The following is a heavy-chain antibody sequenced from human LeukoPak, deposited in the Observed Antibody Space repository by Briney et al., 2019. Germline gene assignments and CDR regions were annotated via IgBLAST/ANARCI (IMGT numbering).Heavy chain of an antibody. CDR3: ARPVVHDAFDI. CDR1: GGSFSGYY. Sequence: SETLSLTCAVYGGSFSGYYWSWIRQPPGRGLEWIGEINHSGSTNYNPSLKSRVTISVDTSKNQFSLKLSSVTAADTAVYYCARPVVHDAFDIWGQGTMVTVSS. D-gene: IGHD2-21*01. V-gene: IGHV4-34*01. J-gene: IGHJ3*02. CDR2: INHSGST.